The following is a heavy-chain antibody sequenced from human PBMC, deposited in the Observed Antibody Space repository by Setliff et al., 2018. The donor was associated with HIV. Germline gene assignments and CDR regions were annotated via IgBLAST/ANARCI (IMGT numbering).Heavy chain of an antibody. J-gene: IGHJ4*02. D-gene: IGHD6-19*01. V-gene: IGHV4-34*01. CDR3: ARVIAVAGTHSVDY. CDR1: GGSFSGYY. Sequence: NPSETLSLTCAVYGGSFSGYYWSWIRQSPGKELEWIGGINHSGITYYNPSLKSRVTISLDTSKNQISLKVTSVTAADTAVYYCARVIAVAGTHSVDYWGQGTLVTVSS. CDR2: INHSGIT.